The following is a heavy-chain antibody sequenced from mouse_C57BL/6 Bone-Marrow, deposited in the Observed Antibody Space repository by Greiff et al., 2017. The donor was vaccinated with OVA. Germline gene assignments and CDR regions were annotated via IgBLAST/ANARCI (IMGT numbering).Heavy chain of an antibody. CDR1: GFTFSSYA. CDR2: ISDGGSYT. CDR3: ARGVERLPWYFDV. Sequence: EVHLVESGGGLVKPGGSLKLSCAASGFTFSSYAMSWVRQTPEKRLEWVATISDGGSYTYYPDNVKGRFTISRDNAKNNLYLQMSHLKSEDTAMYYCARGVERLPWYFDVWGTGTTVTVSS. V-gene: IGHV5-4*01. J-gene: IGHJ1*03. D-gene: IGHD2-4*01.